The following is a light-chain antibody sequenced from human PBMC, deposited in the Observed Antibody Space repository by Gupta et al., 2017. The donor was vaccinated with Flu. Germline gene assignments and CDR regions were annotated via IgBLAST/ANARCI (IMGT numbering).Light chain of an antibody. Sequence: SITISCTGTSTDVGSDNLVSWYQHHPDKVPKLIIYEATMRPSGVSFRFSGSKSGNTASLTISGLQPEDEADYYCCSYVTSNYRVFGGGTKLTVL. CDR2: EAT. CDR1: STDVGSDNL. J-gene: IGLJ2*01. CDR3: CSYVTSNYRV. V-gene: IGLV2-23*01.